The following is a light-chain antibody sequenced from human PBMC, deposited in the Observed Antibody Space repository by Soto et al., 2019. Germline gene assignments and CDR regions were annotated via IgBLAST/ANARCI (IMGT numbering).Light chain of an antibody. CDR2: DAS. J-gene: IGKJ3*01. Sequence: EIVLTQSPATLSLSPGDRATLSCRASQNISSYLGWYQQKPGQAPRLLIYDASSRAPGIPARFSGNGSGTDFTLTISSLGPEDFAVYFCHQRSSWPLFTFGPGTKVDI. CDR3: HQRSSWPLFT. V-gene: IGKV3-11*01. CDR1: QNISSY.